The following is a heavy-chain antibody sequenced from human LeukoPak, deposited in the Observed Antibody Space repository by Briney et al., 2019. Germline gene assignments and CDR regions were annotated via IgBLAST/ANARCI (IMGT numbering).Heavy chain of an antibody. V-gene: IGHV3-23*01. J-gene: IGHJ4*02. CDR2: ISGSGGST. CDR1: GFTFSSYA. CDR3: AKGRSPGSYYNPFDY. Sequence: PGGSLRLSCAASGFTFSSYAMSWVRQAPGKGLEWVSAISGSGGSTYYADSVKGRFTISRDNSKNTLYLQMNSLRAEDTAVYYCAKGRSPGSYYNPFDYWGQGTLVTVSS. D-gene: IGHD3-10*01.